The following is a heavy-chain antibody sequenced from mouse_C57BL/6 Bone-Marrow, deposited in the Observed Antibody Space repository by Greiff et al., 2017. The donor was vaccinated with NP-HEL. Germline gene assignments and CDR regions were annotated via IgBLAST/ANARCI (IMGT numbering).Heavy chain of an antibody. CDR2: INPSSGYT. Sequence: QVQLQQSGAELAKPGASVKLSCKASGYTFTSYWMHWVKQRPGQGLEWIGYINPSSGYTKYNQKFKDTATLTADKSSSTAYMQLSSLTYEDSAVYYCAKSYGRYFDVWGTGTTVTVSS. J-gene: IGHJ1*03. V-gene: IGHV1-7*01. CDR3: AKSYGRYFDV. D-gene: IGHD3-3*01. CDR1: GYTFTSYW.